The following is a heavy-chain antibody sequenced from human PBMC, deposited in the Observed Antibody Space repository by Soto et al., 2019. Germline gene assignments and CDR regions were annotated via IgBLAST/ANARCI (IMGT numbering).Heavy chain of an antibody. D-gene: IGHD3-22*01. V-gene: IGHV4-34*01. Sequence: PSETLSLTCAGYGGSFSGYYLSWIRQPPGKGLEWIGEINHSGSTNYNPSLKSRVTISVDTSKNQFSLKLSSVTAADTAVYYCARASDSSGYRDYWGQGTLVTVS. CDR2: INHSGST. CDR3: ARASDSSGYRDY. CDR1: GGSFSGYY. J-gene: IGHJ4*02.